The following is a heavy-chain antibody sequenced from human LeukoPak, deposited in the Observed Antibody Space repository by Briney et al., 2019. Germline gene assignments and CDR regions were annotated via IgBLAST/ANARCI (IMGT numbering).Heavy chain of an antibody. CDR2: INPSGGST. Sequence: ASVKVSCKAFGYTFTSYYMHWVRQAPGQGLEWMGIINPSGGSTSYAQKFQGRVTMTRDTSTSTVYMELSSLRSGDTAVYYCARDIWGRSYFDYWGQGTLVTVSS. CDR1: GYTFTSYY. D-gene: IGHD7-27*01. V-gene: IGHV1-46*01. CDR3: ARDIWGRSYFDY. J-gene: IGHJ4*02.